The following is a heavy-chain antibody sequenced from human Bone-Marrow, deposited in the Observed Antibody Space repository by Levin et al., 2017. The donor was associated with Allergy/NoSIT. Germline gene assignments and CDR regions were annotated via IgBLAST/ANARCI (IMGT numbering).Heavy chain of an antibody. Sequence: PGGSLRLSCAASGFTFSSYAMSWVRQAPGKGLEWVSAISGSGGSTYYADSVKGRFTISRDNSKNTLYLQMNSLRAEDTAVYYCAKGRALDSSGSHFDYWGQGTLVTVSS. CDR2: ISGSGGST. CDR3: AKGRALDSSGSHFDY. V-gene: IGHV3-23*01. D-gene: IGHD3-22*01. CDR1: GFTFSSYA. J-gene: IGHJ4*02.